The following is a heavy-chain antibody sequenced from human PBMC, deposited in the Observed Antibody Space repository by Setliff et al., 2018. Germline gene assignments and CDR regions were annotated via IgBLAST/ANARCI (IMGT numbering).Heavy chain of an antibody. CDR1: GFTFGSYW. J-gene: IGHJ3*02. Sequence: GGSLRLSCAASGFTFGSYWMNWVRQAPGKGLEWVANISPDGSEKYYVDSVKGRFTISRDNAKNSLSLQMNSLRVEDTAVYYCGRAGKPYAIDIWGQGTMVTVSS. CDR2: ISPDGSEK. CDR3: GRAGKPYAIDI. V-gene: IGHV3-7*04.